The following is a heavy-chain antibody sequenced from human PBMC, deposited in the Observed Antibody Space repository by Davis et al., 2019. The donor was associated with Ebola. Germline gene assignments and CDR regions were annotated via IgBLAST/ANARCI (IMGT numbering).Heavy chain of an antibody. J-gene: IGHJ4*02. CDR3: ARWSGNRPTFYLDH. V-gene: IGHV3-30-3*01. Sequence: GESLKISCAASGFTFRNFHMHWVRQAPGKGLEWVAVISYDGSIQSTADSVKGRFTISKDNSRNTLHLQMNSLRVDDTALYYCARWSGNRPTFYLDHWGRGTLVTVSS. CDR1: GFTFRNFH. CDR2: ISYDGSIQ. D-gene: IGHD3-3*01.